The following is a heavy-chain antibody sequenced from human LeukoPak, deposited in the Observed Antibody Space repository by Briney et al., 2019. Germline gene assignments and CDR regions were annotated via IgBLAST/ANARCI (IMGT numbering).Heavy chain of an antibody. D-gene: IGHD3-22*01. CDR1: GYRFTSYW. CDR2: IYPSDSDT. J-gene: IGHJ4*02. V-gene: IGHV5-51*01. CDR3: ARRSGDSSGYYFDY. Sequence: GESLKISCKNSGYRFTSYWIGWVRPMPGKGLEWMGIIYPSDSDTRYSPSFQGQVAISADKSISTAYLQWSSLKASDTAMYYCARRSGDSSGYYFDYWGQGTLVTVSS.